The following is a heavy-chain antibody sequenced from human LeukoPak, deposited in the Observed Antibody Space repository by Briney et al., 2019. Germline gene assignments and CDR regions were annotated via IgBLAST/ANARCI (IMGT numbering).Heavy chain of an antibody. CDR2: ITPSGGT. Sequence: ASVKVSCKASGYTFTSYAIHWVRQAPGQGLEWMGWITPSGGTNYPQKFQGRVAITWDTSITTAYMDLSRLTSDDTAVYYCARDRYGDGFAHLDYWGLGALVTVSS. V-gene: IGHV1-2*02. CDR3: ARDRYGDGFAHLDY. J-gene: IGHJ4*02. CDR1: GYTFTSYA. D-gene: IGHD5-24*01.